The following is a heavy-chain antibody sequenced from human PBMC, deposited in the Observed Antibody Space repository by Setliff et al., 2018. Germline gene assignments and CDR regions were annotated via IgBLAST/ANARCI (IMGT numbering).Heavy chain of an antibody. J-gene: IGHJ4*02. Sequence: ASVKVSCKASGYTFTDYAIQWVRQAPGQRLEWVGWINVGNGNTKYSQKLQGRVTMTRVTSASTAYMELRSLRSDDTAVYYCSRLVRFCTRIVCQRLSGDDYWGQGTLVTVSS. D-gene: IGHD3-10*01. CDR1: GYTFTDYA. CDR3: SRLVRFCTRIVCQRLSGDDY. V-gene: IGHV1-3*01. CDR2: INVGNGNT.